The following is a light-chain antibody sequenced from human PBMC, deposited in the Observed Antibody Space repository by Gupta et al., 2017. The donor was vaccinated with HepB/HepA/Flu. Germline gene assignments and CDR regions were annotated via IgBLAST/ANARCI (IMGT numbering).Light chain of an antibody. CDR2: RRI. V-gene: IGLV1-47*01. CDR3: ATWDDSRNGVI. J-gene: IGLJ2*01. Sequence: SVLTQPPSASRTPGQWVTISCSGSDSNIGTNYVGWYQQFPGTAPNLLMYRRIQRASGVPDRFSGSKSGTSAAMAISGLRAEDEADYFCATWDDSRNGVIVGGGTKLTVL. CDR1: DSNIGTNY.